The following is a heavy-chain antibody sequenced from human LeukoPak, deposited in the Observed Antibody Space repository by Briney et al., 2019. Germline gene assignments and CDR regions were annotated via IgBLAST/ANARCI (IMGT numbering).Heavy chain of an antibody. Sequence: SETLSLTCTVSSGSISSSSYYWGWIRQPPGKGLEWIGSIYYSGSTYYNPSLKSRVTISVDTSKNQFSLKLSSVTAADTAVYYCARHGGKLYYDFWSGYRFDYWGQGTLVTVSS. CDR1: SGSISSSSYY. CDR3: ARHGGKLYYDFWSGYRFDY. J-gene: IGHJ4*02. V-gene: IGHV4-39*01. D-gene: IGHD3-3*01. CDR2: IYYSGST.